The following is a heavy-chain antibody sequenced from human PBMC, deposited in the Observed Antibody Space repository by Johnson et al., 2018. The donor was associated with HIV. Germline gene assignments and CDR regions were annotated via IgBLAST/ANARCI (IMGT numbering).Heavy chain of an antibody. J-gene: IGHJ3*02. CDR3: TTGQLGGASDI. V-gene: IGHV3-15*01. CDR2: IKSETDGGTT. CDR1: GFTFDDYG. Sequence: VQLVESGGGVARPGGSLRLSCAASGFTFDDYGMSWVRQAPGKGLEWVGRIKSETDGGTTDSAAPVNGRFTISRDDSKNTLYLQMKSLKIEDTAVYYCTTGQLGGASDIWGQGTMVTVSS. D-gene: IGHD6-13*01.